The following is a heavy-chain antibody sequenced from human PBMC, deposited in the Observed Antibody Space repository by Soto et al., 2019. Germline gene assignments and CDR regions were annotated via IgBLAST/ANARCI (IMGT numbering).Heavy chain of an antibody. J-gene: IGHJ6*04. CDR1: GYSFTSYC. CDR2: IYPGDSDT. D-gene: IGHD3-10*01. Sequence: PGESLKISCKGSGYSFTSYCIGWVRQMPGKGLEWMGIIYPGDSDTRYSPSFQGQVTISADKSISTAYLQWSSLKASDTAMYYWGGGGVGGVIPRTGDYYGREVWGKGTRVTV. V-gene: IGHV5-51*01. CDR3: GGGGVGGVIPRTGDYYGREV.